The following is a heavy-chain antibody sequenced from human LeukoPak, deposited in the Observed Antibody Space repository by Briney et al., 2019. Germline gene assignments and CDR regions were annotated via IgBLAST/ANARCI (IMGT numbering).Heavy chain of an antibody. J-gene: IGHJ4*02. CDR2: ISGSGDNT. Sequence: PGGSLRLSCAVSGFTFSGFWMSWSRQAPGKGLEWVSVISGSGDNTYYADSVKGRFTISRDNSKNMLYLQMNSLRAEDTAVYYCAKWKYSNSGIDDYWGQGTLVTVSS. CDR1: GFTFSGFW. CDR3: AKWKYSNSGIDDY. D-gene: IGHD6-6*01. V-gene: IGHV3-23*01.